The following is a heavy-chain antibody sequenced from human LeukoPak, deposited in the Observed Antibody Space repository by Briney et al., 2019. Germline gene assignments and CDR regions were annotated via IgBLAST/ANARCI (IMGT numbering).Heavy chain of an antibody. CDR3: ARDMTAEWSIRHYYYYYMDV. Sequence: GGSLRLSCAASGFTFSSYWMSWVRQAPGKGLEWVANIKEDGSEKYYVDSVKGRLTISRDNAKNLLYLEMNSLRAEDTAVYYCARDMTAEWSIRHYYYYYMDVWGKGTTVTVSS. V-gene: IGHV3-7*01. CDR2: IKEDGSEK. CDR1: GFTFSSYW. J-gene: IGHJ6*03. D-gene: IGHD2-21*02.